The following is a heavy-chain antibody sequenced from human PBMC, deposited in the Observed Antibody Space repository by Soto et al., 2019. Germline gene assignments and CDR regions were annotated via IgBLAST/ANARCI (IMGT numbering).Heavy chain of an antibody. CDR1: EYTFTDYF. CDR2: INLGGTTT. V-gene: IGHV1-46*03. J-gene: IGHJ4*02. D-gene: IGHD3-16*01. CDR3: IGEDWGMRYFYD. Sequence: QVQLVQSGAEVKKPGASVKLSCQASEYTFTDYFIHWVRQAPGQGLEWMGLINLGGTTTTYAQKLQGRLTIIRRSSTRTSYMELSSLRSEDTAVYNCIGEDWGMRYFYDWGPGTLVSVSS.